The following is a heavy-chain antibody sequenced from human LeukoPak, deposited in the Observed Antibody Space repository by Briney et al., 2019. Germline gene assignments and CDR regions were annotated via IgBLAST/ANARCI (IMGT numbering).Heavy chain of an antibody. J-gene: IGHJ5*02. CDR1: GGSISSSNW. CDR3: ARGGYYGSGNDFRFDP. D-gene: IGHD3-10*01. CDR2: FYLSGTT. V-gene: IGHV4-4*02. Sequence: PSGTLSLTCDVSGGSISSSNWWSWVRQPPGKGLEWIGDFYLSGTTNYNPSLKSRVTISVDTSKNQFSLKLNSVTAADTAVYYCARGGYYGSGNDFRFDPWGQGTLVTVSS.